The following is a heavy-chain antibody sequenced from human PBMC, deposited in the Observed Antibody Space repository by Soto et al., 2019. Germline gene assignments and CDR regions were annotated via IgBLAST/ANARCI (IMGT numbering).Heavy chain of an antibody. CDR2: IWFDATKT. J-gene: IGHJ5*02. Sequence: QVQLVESGGGVVQPGMSLKLSCATSGFTFSDYGMHWVRQAPGKGLEWVAVIWFDATKTLYVDSVKGRFTISRDIPKNTLFLQMDGLRADDTAMYYCAKSRDGYHHGLAWGQGTLVTVSS. CDR3: AKSRDGYHHGLA. D-gene: IGHD5-12*01. CDR1: GFTFSDYG. V-gene: IGHV3-33*06.